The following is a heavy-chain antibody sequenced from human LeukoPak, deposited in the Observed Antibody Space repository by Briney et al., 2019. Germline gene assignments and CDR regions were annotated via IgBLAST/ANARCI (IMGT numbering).Heavy chain of an antibody. V-gene: IGHV3-30*03. CDR1: GFTFSSHG. D-gene: IGHD6-13*01. CDR3: ARQHTAATAFDY. Sequence: GRSLRLSCAASGFTFSSHGMHWVRQAPGKGLEWVTFISYDGSNKYCADSVKGRFTISRDNSKNTLFLQMNSLRAEDTAVYYCARQHTAATAFDYWGQGTLVTVSS. CDR2: ISYDGSNK. J-gene: IGHJ4*02.